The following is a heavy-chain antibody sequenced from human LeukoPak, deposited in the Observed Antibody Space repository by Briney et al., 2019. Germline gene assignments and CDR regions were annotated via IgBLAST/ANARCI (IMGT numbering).Heavy chain of an antibody. CDR3: AISAFRRLGELSLPYYFDY. V-gene: IGHV1-8*01. D-gene: IGHD3-16*02. J-gene: IGHJ4*02. CDR2: MNPNSGNT. CDR1: GYTFTSYD. Sequence: ASVKVSFKASGYTFTSYDINWVRQATGQGLEWMGWMNPNSGNTGYAQKFQGRVTMTRNTSISTAYMELSSLRSEDTAVYYCAISAFRRLGELSLPYYFDYWGQGTLVTVSS.